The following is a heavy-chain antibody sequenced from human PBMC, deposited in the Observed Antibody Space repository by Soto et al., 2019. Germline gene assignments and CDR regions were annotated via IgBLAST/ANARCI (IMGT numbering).Heavy chain of an antibody. J-gene: IGHJ3*02. V-gene: IGHV1-8*02. D-gene: IGHD2-15*01. CDR3: ARGVVVMGAFDI. CDR1: GYTFTGYY. Sequence: ASVKFSCKASGYTFTGYYMHWVRQATGQGLEWMGWMNPNSGNTGYAQKFQGRVTMTKNTSISTAYMELSSLRSEDTAVYYCARGVVVMGAFDIWGQGTMVTVS. CDR2: MNPNSGNT.